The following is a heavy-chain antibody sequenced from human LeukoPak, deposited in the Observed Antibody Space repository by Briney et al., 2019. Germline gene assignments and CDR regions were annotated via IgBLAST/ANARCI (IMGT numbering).Heavy chain of an antibody. Sequence: PSETLSLTCTVSGGSISSYYWSWIRQPPGKGLEWIGYIYYSGSTNYDPSLKSRVTISVDTSKNQFSLKLSSVTAADTAVYYCAGTSSWYLTDDAFDIWGQGTMVTVSS. D-gene: IGHD6-13*01. CDR2: IYYSGST. CDR3: AGTSSWYLTDDAFDI. CDR1: GGSISSYY. J-gene: IGHJ3*02. V-gene: IGHV4-59*01.